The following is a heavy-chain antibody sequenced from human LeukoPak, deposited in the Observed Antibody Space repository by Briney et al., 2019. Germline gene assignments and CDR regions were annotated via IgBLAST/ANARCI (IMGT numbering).Heavy chain of an antibody. J-gene: IGHJ2*01. CDR3: ARKKPRWYFDL. V-gene: IGHV4-38-2*01. CDR1: GYSISSGYY. CDR2: INHSGST. Sequence: SETLSLTCAVSGYSISSGYYWGWIRQPPGKGLEWIGEINHSGSTNYNPSLKSRVTISVDTSKNQFSLKLSSVTAADTAVYYCARKKPRWYFDLWGRGTLVTVSS. D-gene: IGHD1-14*01.